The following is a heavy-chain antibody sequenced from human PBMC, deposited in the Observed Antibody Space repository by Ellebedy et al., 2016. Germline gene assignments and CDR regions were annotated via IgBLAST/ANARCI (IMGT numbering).Heavy chain of an antibody. D-gene: IGHD6-19*01. CDR1: GFTFSNYW. CDR2: ISRDGGTP. V-gene: IGHV3-74*01. CDR3: AKVIGSSGWEYYFDY. Sequence: GESLKISCAASGFTFSNYWMHWVRQAPGKGLVWVSRISRDGGTPHYADSVNGRFTIFRDNAKNTLYLQMNSLRAEDTAVYYCAKVIGSSGWEYYFDYWGQGTLVTVSS. J-gene: IGHJ4*02.